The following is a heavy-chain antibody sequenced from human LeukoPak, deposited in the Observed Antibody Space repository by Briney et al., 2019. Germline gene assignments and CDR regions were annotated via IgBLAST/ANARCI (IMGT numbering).Heavy chain of an antibody. CDR1: GYTFTTYG. CDR3: ARKEVDSSGYFLNFDY. CDR2: ISVYSGNT. V-gene: IGHV1-18*01. J-gene: IGHJ4*02. D-gene: IGHD3-22*01. Sequence: ASVKVSCKASGYTFTTYGISWVRQAPGQGLEWMGWISVYSGNTNYAQTLQGRVTMTTDTSKSTAYMEMRSLRSDDTAVYYCARKEVDSSGYFLNFDYWGQGTLVTVSS.